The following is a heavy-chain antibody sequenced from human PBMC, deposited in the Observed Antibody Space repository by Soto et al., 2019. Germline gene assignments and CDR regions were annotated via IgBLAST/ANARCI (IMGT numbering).Heavy chain of an antibody. Sequence: SETLSLTCAVYGGSFSGYYWSWIRQPPGKGLEWIGEINHSGSTNYNPSLKSRVTISVDTSKNQFSLKLSSVTAADTAVYYCARTPRWATIGRRLNWFDPWGQGTLVTVSS. D-gene: IGHD5-12*01. CDR1: GGSFSGYY. J-gene: IGHJ5*02. CDR3: ARTPRWATIGRRLNWFDP. V-gene: IGHV4-34*01. CDR2: INHSGST.